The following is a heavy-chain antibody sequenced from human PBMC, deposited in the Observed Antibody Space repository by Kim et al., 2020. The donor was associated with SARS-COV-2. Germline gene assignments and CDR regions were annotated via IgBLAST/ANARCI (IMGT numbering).Heavy chain of an antibody. CDR1: GYTFTSYA. CDR2: INTNTGNP. D-gene: IGHD3-9*01. V-gene: IGHV7-4-1*02. Sequence: ASVKVSCKASGYTFTSYAMNWVRQAPGQGLEWMGWINTNTGNPTYAQGFTGRFVFSLDTSVSTAYLQISSLKAEDTAVYYCAREGSYYDILAAGGRAFDIWGQGTMVTVSS. CDR3: AREGSYYDILAAGGRAFDI. J-gene: IGHJ3*02.